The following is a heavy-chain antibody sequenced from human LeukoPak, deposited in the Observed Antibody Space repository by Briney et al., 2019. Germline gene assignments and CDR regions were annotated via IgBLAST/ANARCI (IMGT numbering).Heavy chain of an antibody. V-gene: IGHV1-8*01. J-gene: IGHJ4*01. CDR3: ARAPIVYGVVYFDY. CDR1: GYTFTSYD. D-gene: IGHD4-17*01. CDR2: INPNSGNT. Sequence: ASVKVSCKASGYTFTSYDINWVRQATGQGLEWMGWINPNSGNTGYAQKFQGRVTMTRNTSISTAYMELSSLRSEDTAVYYWARAPIVYGVVYFDYWGQKTPVTVSS.